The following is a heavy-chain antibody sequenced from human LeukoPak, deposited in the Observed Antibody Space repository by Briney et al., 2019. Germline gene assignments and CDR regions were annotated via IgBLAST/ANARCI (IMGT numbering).Heavy chain of an antibody. J-gene: IGHJ4*02. CDR2: IYPGDSDT. CDR1: GYSFTSSW. Sequence: GESLKISCKGSGYSFTSSWIGWVRQMPGKGLEWMGIIYPGDSDTRYSPSFQGQVTISADKSISTAYLQWSSLKATDTAMYYCAIYSDTYYFDHWGQGTLVTVSS. CDR3: AIYSDTYYFDH. D-gene: IGHD1-26*01. V-gene: IGHV5-51*01.